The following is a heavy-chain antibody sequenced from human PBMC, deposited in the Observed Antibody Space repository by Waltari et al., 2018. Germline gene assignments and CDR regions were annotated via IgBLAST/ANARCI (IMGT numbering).Heavy chain of an antibody. V-gene: IGHV3-23*01. D-gene: IGHD3-16*02. J-gene: IGHJ4*02. CDR3: AKGLTFGGVIVIPHFDY. CDR2: ISGSGGST. Sequence: EVQLLESGGGVVQHGGSLRLYCAASGFSYRNYAVRWVRQDPWKGLEWVSAISGSGGSTYYADSVKGRFTISRDNSKNTLYLQMNSLRAEDTAVYYCAKGLTFGGVIVIPHFDYWGQGTLVTVSS. CDR1: GFSYRNYA.